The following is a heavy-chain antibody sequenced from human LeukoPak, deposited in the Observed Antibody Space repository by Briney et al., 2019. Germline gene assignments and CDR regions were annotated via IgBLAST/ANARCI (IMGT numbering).Heavy chain of an antibody. CDR3: ARSGYGSGWGPNPGYFDY. J-gene: IGHJ4*02. V-gene: IGHV1-46*01. CDR1: GYTFTSYY. CDR2: INPSGGST. Sequence: ASVKVSCKASGYTFTSYYMHWVRQAPGHGLEWMGIINPSGGSTSYAQKFQGRVTMTRDTSTSTVYMELSSVTAADTAVYYCARSGYGSGWGPNPGYFDYWGQGTLVTVSS. D-gene: IGHD6-19*01.